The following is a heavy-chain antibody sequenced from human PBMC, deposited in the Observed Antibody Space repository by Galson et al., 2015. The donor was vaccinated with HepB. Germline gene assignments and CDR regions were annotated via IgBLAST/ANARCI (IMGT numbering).Heavy chain of an antibody. CDR3: ARDYPIGRDYDSSGYAY. Sequence: SVKVSCKASGYTFTGYYMHWVRQAPGQGLEWMGWINPNSGGTNYAQKFQGRVTMTRDTSISTAYMELSRLRSDDTAVYYCARDYPIGRDYDSSGYAYWGQGTLVTVSS. D-gene: IGHD3-22*01. J-gene: IGHJ4*02. CDR2: INPNSGGT. CDR1: GYTFTGYY. V-gene: IGHV1-2*02.